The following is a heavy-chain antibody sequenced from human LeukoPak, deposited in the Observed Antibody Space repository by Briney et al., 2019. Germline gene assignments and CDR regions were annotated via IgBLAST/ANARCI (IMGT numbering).Heavy chain of an antibody. CDR1: GFTFSSYA. D-gene: IGHD3-3*01. CDR3: AKDVGFLEWLVCFDY. Sequence: VGSLRLSCAANGFTFSSYAMSWVRQAPGKGLEWVSGISGSGGSTYYAVSVKGRFTISRDNSKNTLYLQMNGLRAEDTALYYCAKDVGFLEWLVCFDYWGQGTLVTVSS. CDR2: ISGSGGST. V-gene: IGHV3-23*01. J-gene: IGHJ4*02.